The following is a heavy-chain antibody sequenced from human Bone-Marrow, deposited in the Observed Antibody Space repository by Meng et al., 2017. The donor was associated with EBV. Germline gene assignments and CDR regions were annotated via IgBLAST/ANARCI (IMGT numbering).Heavy chain of an antibody. V-gene: IGHV1-69*06. J-gene: IGHJ4*02. D-gene: IGHD3-10*01. CDR3: ASESGRGYTPDY. CDR2: LIPMLGAP. Sequence: QVQLVRTGAEVKKPGSSVKVSYKTSGGTFSSDAISWVRQAPGQGLEWMGGLIPMLGAPNYAQKFQDRVTIIADKSTSIHYMELSSLRSDDTAVYYCASESGRGYTPDYWGRGTLVTVSS. CDR1: GGTFSSDA.